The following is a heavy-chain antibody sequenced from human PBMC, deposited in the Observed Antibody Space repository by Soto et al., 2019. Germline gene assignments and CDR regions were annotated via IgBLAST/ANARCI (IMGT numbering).Heavy chain of an antibody. Sequence: PSETLSLTCTVSGGSISDDTYYWGWIRQPPGKGLEWIGSMYYSGTSSYNPSLKSRVSMSVDTSKKQLSLRLTSVTAADTAMYYCVRPARSSSDYWGQGTLVTVSS. CDR2: MYYSGTS. CDR3: VRPARSSSDY. J-gene: IGHJ4*02. D-gene: IGHD2-2*01. V-gene: IGHV4-39*01. CDR1: GGSISDDTYY.